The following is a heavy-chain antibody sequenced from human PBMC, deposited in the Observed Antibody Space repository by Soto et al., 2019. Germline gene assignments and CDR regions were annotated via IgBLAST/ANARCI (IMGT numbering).Heavy chain of an antibody. Sequence: QVQLVQSGAEVKKPGASVKVSCKASGYTFTSYGISWVRQAPGQGLEWMGWISAYNGNTNYAQKLQGRVTMTTDTSTRTAYMELRSLRSDDTAVYYCARDTDVDTAMVIFDYWGQGTLVTVSS. J-gene: IGHJ4*02. CDR3: ARDTDVDTAMVIFDY. CDR2: ISAYNGNT. D-gene: IGHD5-18*01. V-gene: IGHV1-18*01. CDR1: GYTFTSYG.